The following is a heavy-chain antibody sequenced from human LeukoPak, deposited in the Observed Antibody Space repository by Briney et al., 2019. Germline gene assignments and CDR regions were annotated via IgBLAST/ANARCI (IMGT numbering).Heavy chain of an antibody. CDR1: GGSISSSSYY. J-gene: IGHJ4*02. Sequence: PSETLSLTCTVSGGSISSSSYYWGWIRQPPGKGLEWIGEINHSGSTNYNPSLKSRVTISADTSKNQFSLKLSSVTAADTAVYFCARWGGYSYGYEKNFDYWGQGSLVTVSS. CDR2: INHSGST. CDR3: ARWGGYSYGYEKNFDY. D-gene: IGHD5-18*01. V-gene: IGHV4-39*07.